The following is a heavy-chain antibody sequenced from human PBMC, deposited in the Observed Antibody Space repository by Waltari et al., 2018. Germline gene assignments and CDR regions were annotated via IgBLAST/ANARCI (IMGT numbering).Heavy chain of an antibody. V-gene: IGHV3-20*04. CDR3: ARDGPYYYFGLDV. CDR2: INWNGDNT. J-gene: IGHJ6*02. Sequence: EEQLVESGGGAARPGGSLGLSCVVSGFPFDKSNMHWVRQRPGKGLEGVSGINWNGDNTDYAESVKGRFTISRDNAKNAVYLQMNSLRAEDTAMYYCARDGPYYYFGLDVWGQGTTVTVSS. CDR1: GFPFDKSN.